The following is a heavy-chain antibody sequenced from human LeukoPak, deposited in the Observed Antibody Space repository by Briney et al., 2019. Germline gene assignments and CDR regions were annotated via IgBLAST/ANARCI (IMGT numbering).Heavy chain of an antibody. J-gene: IGHJ4*02. CDR2: INTNTGSP. CDR3: VRGIDTPGYLNY. V-gene: IGHV7-4-1*02. Sequence: GASVKVSCTASGYTFDTYPMHWVRQAPGQGLEWMGWINTNTGSPTYAESVTGRFTFSLDTSVNTPYLQINSLKAEDTALYYCVRGIDTPGYLNYWRQGTLLSVSS. CDR1: GYTFDTYP. D-gene: IGHD3-9*01.